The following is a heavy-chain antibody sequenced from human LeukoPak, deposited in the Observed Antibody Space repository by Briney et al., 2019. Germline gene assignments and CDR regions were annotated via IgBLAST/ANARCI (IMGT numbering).Heavy chain of an antibody. CDR2: IYYSGST. D-gene: IGHD2-2*01. CDR1: GGSISSSSYY. J-gene: IGHJ5*02. V-gene: IGHV4-39*01. Sequence: PSETLSLTCTVSGGSISSSSYYWGWIRQPPGTGLEWIGSIYYSGSTYYNPSLKSRVTISVDTSKNQFSLKLSSVTAADTAVYYCASVRRIRRYTEYQLLGENWFDPWGQGTPVTVSS. CDR3: ASVRRIRRYTEYQLLGENWFDP.